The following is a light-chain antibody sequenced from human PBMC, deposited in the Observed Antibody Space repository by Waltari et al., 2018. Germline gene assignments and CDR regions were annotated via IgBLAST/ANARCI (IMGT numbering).Light chain of an antibody. Sequence: DVQVTQSPASLSASIGDRITITCRASQGMKNYLAWFHQRPGEAPKPLIYAASDLESGVPARFSGSGSGTDFTLTISSLQPEDFATYYCQQYKSYPLTFGGGTKVEI. J-gene: IGKJ4*01. CDR3: QQYKSYPLT. V-gene: IGKV1-16*01. CDR1: QGMKNY. CDR2: AAS.